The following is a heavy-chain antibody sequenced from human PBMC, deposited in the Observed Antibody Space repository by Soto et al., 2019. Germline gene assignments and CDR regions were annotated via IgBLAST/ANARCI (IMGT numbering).Heavy chain of an antibody. D-gene: IGHD3-10*01. CDR1: GYTFSDYY. J-gene: IGHJ4*02. Sequence: ASVKVSCKASGYTFSDYYIHWMRQAPGQGLEWMGWINPNSGGTKYAHKFQGRVTMTRDTSIKTVYMELSRLRSDDTAVYYCARVATMVRGVIITPPGYWGQGTLVTVSS. CDR2: INPNSGGT. CDR3: ARVATMVRGVIITPPGY. V-gene: IGHV1-2*07.